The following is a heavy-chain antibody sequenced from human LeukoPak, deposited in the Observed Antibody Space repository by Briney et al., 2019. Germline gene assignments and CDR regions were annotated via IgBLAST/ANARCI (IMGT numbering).Heavy chain of an antibody. V-gene: IGHV7-4-1*02. D-gene: IGHD6-19*01. CDR1: GYTFTSYA. Sequence: ASVKVSCKASGYTFTSYAMNWVRQAPGQGLEWMGWINTNTGNPTYAQGFTGRFVFSLDTSVSTAYLQISSLKAEDTAVYYCARDIAVAGIFMGYYYYYMDVWGKGTTVTVSS. CDR2: INTNTGNP. CDR3: ARDIAVAGIFMGYYYYYMDV. J-gene: IGHJ6*03.